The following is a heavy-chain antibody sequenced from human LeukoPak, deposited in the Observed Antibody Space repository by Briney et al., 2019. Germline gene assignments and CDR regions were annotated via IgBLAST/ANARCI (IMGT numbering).Heavy chain of an antibody. Sequence: SETLSLTCAVYGGSFSGYYWSWIRQPPGKGLEWIGEINHSGSTNYNPSLKSRVTMSVDTSKNQFSLKLSSVTAADTAVYYCARHKYYYDSSGYPSDAFDIWGQGTMVTVSS. CDR2: INHSGST. D-gene: IGHD3-22*01. CDR3: ARHKYYYDSSGYPSDAFDI. J-gene: IGHJ3*02. CDR1: GGSFSGYY. V-gene: IGHV4-34*01.